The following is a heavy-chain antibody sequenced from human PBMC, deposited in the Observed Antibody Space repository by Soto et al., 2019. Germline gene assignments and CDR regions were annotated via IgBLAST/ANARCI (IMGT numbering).Heavy chain of an antibody. J-gene: IGHJ1*01. CDR3: AKPLYGSTSWRYFQH. Sequence: PGGSLRLSCAASGFTFSSYWMSWVRQAPGKGLEWVAHTRQDGGQEYYVDSVKGRFTISRDNAKNTVYLQMNSLRAEDTAVYYCAKPLYGSTSWRYFQHWGQGPLGTSPQ. D-gene: IGHD2-2*01. CDR2: TRQDGGQE. V-gene: IGHV3-7*03. CDR1: GFTFSSYW.